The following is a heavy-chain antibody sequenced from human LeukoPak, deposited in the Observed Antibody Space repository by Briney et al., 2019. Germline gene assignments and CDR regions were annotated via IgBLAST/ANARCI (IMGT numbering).Heavy chain of an antibody. J-gene: IGHJ4*02. Sequence: GGSLRLSCAASGFTFSRYSMTWVRQAPGKGLEWISFISSSRSTTYYADSVKGRFTISRDNAKNSLYLQMNSLRAEDTALYYCARGLGIAVAGTIAYWGQGTLVTVSS. CDR1: GFTFSRYS. V-gene: IGHV3-48*04. CDR2: ISSSRSTT. D-gene: IGHD6-19*01. CDR3: ARGLGIAVAGTIAY.